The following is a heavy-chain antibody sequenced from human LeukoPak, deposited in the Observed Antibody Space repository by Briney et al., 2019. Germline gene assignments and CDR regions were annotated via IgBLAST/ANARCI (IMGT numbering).Heavy chain of an antibody. CDR2: ISYDGSNK. CDR3: ARDPDSNYAPNYFDY. V-gene: IGHV3-30-3*01. J-gene: IGHJ4*02. D-gene: IGHD4-11*01. CDR1: GFTFSSYA. Sequence: PGGSLRLSCAASGFTFSSYAMHWVRQAPGKGLGWVAVISYDGSNKYYADSVKGRFTISRDNSKNTLYLQMNSLRAEDTAVYYCARDPDSNYAPNYFDYWGQGTLVTVSS.